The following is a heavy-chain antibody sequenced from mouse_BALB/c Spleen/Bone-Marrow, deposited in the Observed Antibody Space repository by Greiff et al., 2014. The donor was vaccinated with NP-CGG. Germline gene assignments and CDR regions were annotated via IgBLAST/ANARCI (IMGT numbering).Heavy chain of an antibody. CDR1: GYTFTSYY. Sequence: QVQLQQSGPELVKPGASVRISCKASGYTFTSYYIHWVKQRPGQGLEWIGWIYPGNVNTKYNEKFKGKVTLTAYKSSSTAYMQLSSLTSEDSAVYFCARDTMDYWGQGTSVTVSS. V-gene: IGHV1S56*01. CDR2: IYPGNVNT. CDR3: ARDTMDY. J-gene: IGHJ4*01.